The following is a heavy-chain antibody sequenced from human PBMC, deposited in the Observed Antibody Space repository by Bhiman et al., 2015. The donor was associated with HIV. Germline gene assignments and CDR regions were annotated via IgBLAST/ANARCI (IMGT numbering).Heavy chain of an antibody. J-gene: IGHJ3*02. CDR2: ISSDGTTT. V-gene: IGHV3-48*03. Sequence: EVQLVESGGGLVQPGGSLRLSCAASGFSFSTYEMNWVRQAPGKGLEWVSYISSDGTTTYYAASVKGRFTISRDNAKNSLYLQMNSLRAEDTAVYYCAREFYTDPFAFDIWGQGTMVTVSS. CDR3: AREFYTDPFAFDI. CDR1: GFSFSTYE.